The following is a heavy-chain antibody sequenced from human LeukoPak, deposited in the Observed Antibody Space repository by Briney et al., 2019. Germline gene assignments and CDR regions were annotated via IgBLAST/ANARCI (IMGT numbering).Heavy chain of an antibody. CDR3: ARDRSTYYDSSGLGNFQH. CDR1: GFTFSSYS. D-gene: IGHD3-22*01. CDR2: ISSGGSTI. V-gene: IGHV3-48*04. J-gene: IGHJ1*01. Sequence: GGSLRLSRAASGFTFSSYSMNWVRQAPGKGLEWVSYISSGGSTIYYADSVKGRFTISRDNAKNSLYLQMNSLRAEDTAVYYCARDRSTYYDSSGLGNFQHWGQGTLVTVSS.